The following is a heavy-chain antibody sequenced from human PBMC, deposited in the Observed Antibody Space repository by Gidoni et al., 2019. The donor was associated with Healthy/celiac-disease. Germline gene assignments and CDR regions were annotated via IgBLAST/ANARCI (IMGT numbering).Heavy chain of an antibody. V-gene: IGHV3-23*01. CDR1: GFTFSSYA. CDR2: ISGSGGST. CDR3: AKPPYYDILTGYYGSRFDY. J-gene: IGHJ4*02. D-gene: IGHD3-9*01. Sequence: EVQLLESGGGLVQPGGSLRLSCAASGFTFSSYAMSWVRQAPGKGLEWVSAISGSGGSTYYADSVKGRFTISRDNSKNTLYLQMNSLRAEDTAVYYCAKPPYYDILTGYYGSRFDYWGQGTLVTVSS.